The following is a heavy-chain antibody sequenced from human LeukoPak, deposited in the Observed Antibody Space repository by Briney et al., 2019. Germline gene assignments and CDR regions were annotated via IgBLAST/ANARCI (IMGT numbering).Heavy chain of an antibody. CDR3: AKGRSGSYLSYYFDY. J-gene: IGHJ4*02. D-gene: IGHD1-26*01. CDR2: IRYDGSNK. V-gene: IGHV3-30*02. Sequence: GGSLRLSCAASGCTFSSYGMHWVRQAPGKGLEWVAFIRYDGSNKYYADSVKGRLTISRDNSKNTLYLQMNSLRAEDTAVYYCAKGRSGSYLSYYFDYWGQGTLVTVSS. CDR1: GCTFSSYG.